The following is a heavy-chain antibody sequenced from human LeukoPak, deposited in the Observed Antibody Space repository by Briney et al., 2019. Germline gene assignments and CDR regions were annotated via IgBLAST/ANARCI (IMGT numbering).Heavy chain of an antibody. J-gene: IGHJ4*02. D-gene: IGHD2-21*02. CDR2: ISYDGSNK. V-gene: IGHV3-30-3*01. CDR1: GFTFSSYA. Sequence: PGRSLRLSCAASGFTFSSYAMHWVRQAPGKGLEWVAVISYDGSNKYYADSVKGRFTISRDNSKNTLYLQMNSLGAEDTAVYYCASGSPAGLPKDPSFDYWGQGTLVTVSS. CDR3: ASGSPAGLPKDPSFDY.